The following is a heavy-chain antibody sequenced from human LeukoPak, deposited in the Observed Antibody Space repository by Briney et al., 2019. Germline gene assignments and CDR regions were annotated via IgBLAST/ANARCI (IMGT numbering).Heavy chain of an antibody. CDR3: ASGYARSARHQSDF. J-gene: IGHJ4*02. CDR2: INSDGSNT. D-gene: IGHD5-12*01. Sequence: GGSLRLSCAASGFTFSSYDMHWVRQAPGKGLVWVSRINSDGSNTNYAGSVKGRFTISRDNAKNTLYLQMSSLRVEDSAVYYCASGYARSARHQSDFWGQGTVVTVSS. CDR1: GFTFSSYD. V-gene: IGHV3-74*01.